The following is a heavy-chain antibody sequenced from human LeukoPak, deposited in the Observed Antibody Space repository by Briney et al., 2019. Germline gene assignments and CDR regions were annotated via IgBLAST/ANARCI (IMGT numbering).Heavy chain of an antibody. CDR2: IYYSGST. V-gene: IGHV4-59*01. Sequence: SETLSLTCTVSGGSISSYYWSWIRQPPGKGLDWIGYIYYSGSTNYNPSLKSRVTISVDTSKNQFSLKLSSVTAADTAVYYCARESGYDFLAFDIWRQGTMVTVSS. CDR1: GGSISSYY. D-gene: IGHD5-12*01. J-gene: IGHJ3*02. CDR3: ARESGYDFLAFDI.